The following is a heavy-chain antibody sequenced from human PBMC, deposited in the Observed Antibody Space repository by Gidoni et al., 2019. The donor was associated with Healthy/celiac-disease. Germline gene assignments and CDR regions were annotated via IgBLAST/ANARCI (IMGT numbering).Heavy chain of an antibody. D-gene: IGHD2-21*02. Sequence: EVQLVESGGGLVKPGGSLRLPCAASGFTFSSNSMNWVRQAPGKGVEWCLAISSSSSYTYYADSVKGRFTISRENDKNSLYLQMNSRRAEETAVYYCARNIIVVVTAQSPFDYWGQGTLVTVSS. CDR3: ARNIIVVVTAQSPFDY. CDR1: GFTFSSNS. J-gene: IGHJ4*02. CDR2: ISSSSSYT. V-gene: IGHV3-21*01.